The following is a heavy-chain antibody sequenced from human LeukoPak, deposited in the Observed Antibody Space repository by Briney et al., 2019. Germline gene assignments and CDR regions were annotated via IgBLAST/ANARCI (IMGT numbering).Heavy chain of an antibody. J-gene: IGHJ4*02. Sequence: ASVKVSCKASGGTFSSYAISWVRQAPGQGLEWMGWINPNSGGTNYAQKFQGRVTMTRDTSISTAYMELSRLRSDDTAVYYCARDDTVVAATSGYWGQGTLVTVSS. D-gene: IGHD2-15*01. CDR3: ARDDTVVAATSGY. CDR1: GGTFSSYA. V-gene: IGHV1-2*02. CDR2: INPNSGGT.